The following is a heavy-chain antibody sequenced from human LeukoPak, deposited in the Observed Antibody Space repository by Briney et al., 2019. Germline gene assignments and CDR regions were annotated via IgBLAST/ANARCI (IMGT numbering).Heavy chain of an antibody. V-gene: IGHV3-73*01. CDR1: GFTFSGSA. CDR2: IRSKANSYAT. Sequence: PGGSLRLSCAASGFTFSGSAMHWVRQASGKGLEWVGRIRSKANSYATAYAASVKGRFTISRDDSKNTAYLQMNSLKTEDTAVYYCTGHFLAAAGDPWGQGTLVTVSS. D-gene: IGHD6-13*01. CDR3: TGHFLAAAGDP. J-gene: IGHJ5*02.